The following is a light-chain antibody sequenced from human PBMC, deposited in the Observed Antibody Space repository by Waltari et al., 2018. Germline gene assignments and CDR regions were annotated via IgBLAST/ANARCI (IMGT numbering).Light chain of an antibody. CDR1: NIENKN. J-gene: IGLJ2*01. V-gene: IGLV3-21*02. Sequence: YVLTQPHSVSVAPGQTARITCGGDNIENKNGHWYQQKPGTAPLLVVFDESARPSGLPGRVSGPHAGNTATLIISRVEAGDEGDYYCHVWDSITDHVVFAGGTKLTVL. CDR2: DES. CDR3: HVWDSITDHVV.